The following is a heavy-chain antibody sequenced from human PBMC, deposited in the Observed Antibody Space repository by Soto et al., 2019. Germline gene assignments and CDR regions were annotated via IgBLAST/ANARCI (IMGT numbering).Heavy chain of an antibody. V-gene: IGHV3-9*01. CDR2: IMWNSGII. CDR3: AKDIAYDFWSGYLKD. Sequence: GGSLRLSCAASGFTFDDSAMHWVRQAPGKGLEWVSGIMWNSGIIGYADPVKGRFTTSRDNAKNSLYLQMNSLRAEDTALYYCAKDIAYDFWSGYLKDWGQGTQVTVSS. CDR1: GFTFDDSA. D-gene: IGHD3-3*01. J-gene: IGHJ4*02.